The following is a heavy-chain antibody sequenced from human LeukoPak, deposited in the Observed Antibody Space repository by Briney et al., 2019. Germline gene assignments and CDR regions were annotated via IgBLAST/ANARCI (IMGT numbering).Heavy chain of an antibody. V-gene: IGHV3-30*02. CDR2: IHYDGSNE. CDR1: GFSFSNYG. CDR3: AKDKLAAGFDY. J-gene: IGHJ4*02. D-gene: IGHD6-13*01. Sequence: GGSLRLSCAASGFSFSNYGMHWVRQAPGKGLEWVAVIHYDGSNEYYADSVKGRFTISRDISKNTLYLQMNSLRAEDTAVYYCAKDKLAAGFDYWGQGTLVTVSS.